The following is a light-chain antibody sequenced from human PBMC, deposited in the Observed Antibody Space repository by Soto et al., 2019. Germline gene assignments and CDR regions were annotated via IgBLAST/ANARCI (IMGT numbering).Light chain of an antibody. Sequence: DIQMTQSPSSLSASVGDRVTITCRASQSSSSYLNWYQQKPGKAPKLLIYAASSLQSGVPSRFSGSGSGKDFTLTISSLQPEDFATYYCQQSYSTPRTFGQGTKVEIK. CDR1: QSSSSY. CDR3: QQSYSTPRT. CDR2: AAS. V-gene: IGKV1-39*01. J-gene: IGKJ1*01.